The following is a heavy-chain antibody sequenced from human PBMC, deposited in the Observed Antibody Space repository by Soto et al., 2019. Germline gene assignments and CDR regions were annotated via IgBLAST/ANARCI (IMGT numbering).Heavy chain of an antibody. CDR2: INPSGGST. CDR1: GYTFTSYY. J-gene: IGHJ4*02. V-gene: IGHV1-46*01. CDR3: VIEILGDTFDY. Sequence: ASVKVSGKGSGYTFTSYYMHRVRQATGQGLEWMGIINPSGGSTSYAQKFQGRVTMTRDTSTSTVYLEMGSLRSEDTAVYYCVIEILGDTFDYWGQGTLVTAPQ. D-gene: IGHD1-26*01.